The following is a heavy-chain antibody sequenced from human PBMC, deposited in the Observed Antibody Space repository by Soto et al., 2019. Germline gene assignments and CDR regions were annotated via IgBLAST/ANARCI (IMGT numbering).Heavy chain of an antibody. CDR2: IYHSGST. D-gene: IGHD5-18*01. CDR1: GGSISSGGYS. V-gene: IGHV4-30-2*01. Sequence: SETLSLTCAVSGGSISSGGYSWSWIRQPPGKGLEWIGYIYHSGSTYYNPSLKSRVTISVDRSKNQFSLKLSSVTAADTAVYYCASLRRGYSYGFDYWGQGTLVTVSS. CDR3: ASLRRGYSYGFDY. J-gene: IGHJ4*02.